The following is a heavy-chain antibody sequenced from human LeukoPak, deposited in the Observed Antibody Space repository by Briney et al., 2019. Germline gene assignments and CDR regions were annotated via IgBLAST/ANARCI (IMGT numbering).Heavy chain of an antibody. D-gene: IGHD5-12*01. CDR1: GFTFSSYW. J-gene: IGHJ4*02. CDR2: INSDGSIT. Sequence: GGSLRLSCAASGFTFSSYWMHWVRQAPGKGLMWVSRINSDGSITNYADSVKGRFTISRDNAKNTLHLQMNSLRAEGTAVYYCARVRATFSPHFDNWGQGTLVTVSS. CDR3: ARVRATFSPHFDN. V-gene: IGHV3-74*01.